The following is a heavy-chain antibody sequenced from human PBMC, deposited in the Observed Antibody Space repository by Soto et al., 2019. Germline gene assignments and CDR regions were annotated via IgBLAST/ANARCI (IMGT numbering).Heavy chain of an antibody. CDR2: IYDTGCT. D-gene: IGHD1-7*01. V-gene: IGHV4-59*01. CDR3: ARLRQITGTLDYFDY. Sequence: QVQLQESGPGLVKPSETLSLTCSVSGGSISSYYWSWIRQAPGKGLEWIGYIYDTGCTYYNPSLKSRITISEDTSKNQYSLKMKSVTAADTAVYYCARLRQITGTLDYFDYWGQGTLVTVS. J-gene: IGHJ4*02. CDR1: GGSISSYY.